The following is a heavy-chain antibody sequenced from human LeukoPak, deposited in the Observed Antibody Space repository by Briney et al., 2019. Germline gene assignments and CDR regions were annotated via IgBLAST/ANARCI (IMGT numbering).Heavy chain of an antibody. V-gene: IGHV3-23*01. D-gene: IGHD6-19*01. CDR2: IGGSGDKT. J-gene: IGHJ4*02. CDR3: VRRGDASSGWGDHDF. Sequence: GSLRLSCAASGFTFNRNAISWVRQAPEKGLEWVSTIGGSGDKTFYADSVKGRFTISRDNSKNMVHLQMNSLTGEDTALYYCVRRGDASSGWGDHDFWGQGALVTVSS. CDR1: GFTFNRNA.